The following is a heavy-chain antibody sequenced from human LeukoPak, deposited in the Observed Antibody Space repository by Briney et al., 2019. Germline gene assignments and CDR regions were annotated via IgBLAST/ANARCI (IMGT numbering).Heavy chain of an antibody. Sequence: GGSLRLSCAASGFAFSAYWMHWVRQVPGKGLEWVARINEDATTITYADSVKGRFIISRDNTKKSLYLQMNNLSAEDTAVYFCVRDLVFVWTPGDDFDFWGQGTLVIVSS. V-gene: IGHV3-74*01. CDR2: INEDATTI. J-gene: IGHJ4*02. D-gene: IGHD3-16*01. CDR1: GFAFSAYW. CDR3: VRDLVFVWTPGDDFDF.